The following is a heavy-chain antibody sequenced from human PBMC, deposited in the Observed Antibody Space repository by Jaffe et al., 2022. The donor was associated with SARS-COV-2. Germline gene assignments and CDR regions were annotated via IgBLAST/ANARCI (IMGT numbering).Heavy chain of an antibody. CDR2: IYYSGST. CDR1: GGSISSYY. Sequence: QVQLQESGPGLVKPSETLSLTCTVSGGSISSYYWSWIRQPPGKGLEWIGYIYYSGSTNYNPSLKSRVTISVDTSKNQFSLKLSSVTAADTAVYYCARSPLYCSTTSCKGISWFDPWGQGTLVTVSS. CDR3: ARSPLYCSTTSCKGISWFDP. D-gene: IGHD2-2*01. J-gene: IGHJ5*02. V-gene: IGHV4-59*01.